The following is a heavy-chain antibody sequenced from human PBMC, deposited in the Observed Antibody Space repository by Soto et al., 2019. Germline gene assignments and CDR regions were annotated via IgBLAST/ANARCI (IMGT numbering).Heavy chain of an antibody. Sequence: QVQLVQSGAEVKKPGASVKVSCKASGYTFASYYIHWVRQAPGQGLEWMGLINPRDGSTTYAQKFQGGVTMTRDTSTSTHDKELSRLRSEDRAVYYCVRMMGGAIVVGMDGRGQGATVTVSS. D-gene: IGHD3-16*02. CDR2: INPRDGST. CDR1: GYTFASYY. J-gene: IGHJ6*02. CDR3: VRMMGGAIVVGMDG. V-gene: IGHV1-46*01.